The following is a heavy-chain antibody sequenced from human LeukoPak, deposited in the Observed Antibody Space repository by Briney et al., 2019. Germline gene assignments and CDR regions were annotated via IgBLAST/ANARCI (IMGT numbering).Heavy chain of an antibody. CDR1: GFTFSSYA. J-gene: IGHJ4*02. V-gene: IGHV3-23*01. CDR2: ISGSGGST. CDR3: ATNSRSMVRGVLGYYFDY. D-gene: IGHD3-10*01. Sequence: PGGSLRLSCAASGFTFSSYAMSWVRQAPGKGLEWVSAISGSGGSTYYADSVKGRFTISRDNSKNTLYLQMNSLRAEDTAVYYCATNSRSMVRGVLGYYFDYWGQGTLVTVSP.